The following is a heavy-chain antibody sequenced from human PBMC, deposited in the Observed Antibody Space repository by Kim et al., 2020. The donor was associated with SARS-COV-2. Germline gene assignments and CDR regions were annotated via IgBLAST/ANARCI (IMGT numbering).Heavy chain of an antibody. CDR2: INHSGST. V-gene: IGHV4-34*01. CDR3: ARGGGSQPWYFDY. CDR1: GGSFSGYY. Sequence: SETLSLTCAVYGGSFSGYYWSWIRQPPGKGLEWIGEINHSGSTNYNPSLKSRVTISVDTSKNQFSLKLSSVTAADTAVYYCARGGGSQPWYFDYWGQGTL. J-gene: IGHJ4*02. D-gene: IGHD1-26*01.